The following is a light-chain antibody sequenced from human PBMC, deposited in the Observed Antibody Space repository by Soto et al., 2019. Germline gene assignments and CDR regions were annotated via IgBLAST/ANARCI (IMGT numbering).Light chain of an antibody. V-gene: IGLV2-14*03. CDR1: SSDVGGSKF. J-gene: IGLJ1*01. CDR2: DVA. CDR3: VSYTSSTTYV. Sequence: QSVLTQPASVSDSPGQSITISCTGTSSDVGGSKFVSWYQQHPGTPPKLIIYDVANRHSGVYNRFSGSKSGSSASLIISRLQTEDEADYYCVSYTSSTTYVFGTGTKLTVL.